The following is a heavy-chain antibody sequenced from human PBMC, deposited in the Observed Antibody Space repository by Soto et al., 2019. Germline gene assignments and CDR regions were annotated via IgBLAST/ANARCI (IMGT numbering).Heavy chain of an antibody. CDR1: GYSFANYW. V-gene: IGHV5-51*03. CDR3: ARRVLRLDEFDY. CDR2: IYPGDSDT. D-gene: IGHD5-12*01. J-gene: IGHJ4*02. Sequence: EVQLVQSGAEVKKPGEALKISCRGSGYSFANYWIAWVRKMPGKGLEWMGIIYPGDSDTRYSPSFQGHVTLSADKSISTGHLQWSGRKASDTAMYYCARRVLRLDEFDYWGQGTLVTVSA.